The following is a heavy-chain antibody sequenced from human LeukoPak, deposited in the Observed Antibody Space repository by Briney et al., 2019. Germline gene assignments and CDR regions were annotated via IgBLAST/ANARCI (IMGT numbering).Heavy chain of an antibody. CDR1: GFTFSSYW. Sequence: HSGGSLRLSCAASGFTFSSYWMNWARQAPGKGLEWVSYISSSGNTIYYADSVKGRFTISRDNAKNSLYLQMNSLRAEDTAVYYCARDFRAAFDPWGQGTLVTVSS. J-gene: IGHJ5*02. CDR2: ISSSGNTI. CDR3: ARDFRAAFDP. D-gene: IGHD3-10*01. V-gene: IGHV3-48*03.